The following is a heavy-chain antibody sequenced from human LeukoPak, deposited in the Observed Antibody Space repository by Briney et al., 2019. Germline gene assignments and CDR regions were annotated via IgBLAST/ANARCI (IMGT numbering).Heavy chain of an antibody. CDR2: ISGSGGST. CDR1: GFTFTSYV. J-gene: IGHJ4*02. CDR3: AKDHRYTFGSPYYFDY. V-gene: IGHV3-23*01. Sequence: GGSLRLSCAASGFTFTSYVMNWVRQAPGKGLEWVSGISGSGGSTYYADSAKGRFTISRDNSKNTLYLQMNSLRAEDTAVYYCAKDHRYTFGSPYYFDYWGRGTLVTVSS. D-gene: IGHD5-18*01.